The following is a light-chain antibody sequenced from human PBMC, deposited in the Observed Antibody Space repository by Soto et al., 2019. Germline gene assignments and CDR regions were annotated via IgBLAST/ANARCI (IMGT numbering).Light chain of an antibody. Sequence: QSALTQHPSASGSPGQSVTISCTGTSSDVGGYNYVSWYQQHPGKAHKLMIYEVSKRPSGVPDRFSGSKSGNTASLTVSGLQAEYEADYYCSSYAGSNNFVVFGGGTKITVL. V-gene: IGLV2-8*01. CDR3: SSYAGSNNFVV. CDR2: EVS. J-gene: IGLJ2*01. CDR1: SSDVGGYNY.